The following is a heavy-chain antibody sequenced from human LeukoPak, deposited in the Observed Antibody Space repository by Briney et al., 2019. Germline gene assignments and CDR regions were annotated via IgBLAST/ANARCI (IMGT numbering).Heavy chain of an antibody. D-gene: IGHD3-10*01. CDR2: IKRKSDGGTT. J-gene: IGHJ4*02. CDR3: TTVAITMVRGVIIITRSFDY. V-gene: IGHV3-15*01. Sequence: PGGSLRLSCAASGFSFSNAWMSWVRQAPGKGLEWVGRIKRKSDGGTTDYAAPVKGRFTISRDDSKNTLYLQMNSLKTEDTAVYYCTTVAITMVRGVIIITRSFDYWGQGTLVTVSS. CDR1: GFSFSNAW.